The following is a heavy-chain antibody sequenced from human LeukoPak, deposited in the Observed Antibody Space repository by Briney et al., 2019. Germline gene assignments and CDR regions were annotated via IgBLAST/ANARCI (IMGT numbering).Heavy chain of an antibody. D-gene: IGHD2-2*01. CDR3: ARGVLYCSSTSCYGHFDL. Sequence: SETLSLTCTVSGGSISSYYWSWIRQPPGKGLEWIGYIYYSGSTNYNPSLKSRVTISVDTSKNQFSLKLSSVTAADTAVYYCARGVLYCSSTSCYGHFDLWGRGTLVTVSS. CDR1: GGSISSYY. CDR2: IYYSGST. V-gene: IGHV4-59*01. J-gene: IGHJ2*01.